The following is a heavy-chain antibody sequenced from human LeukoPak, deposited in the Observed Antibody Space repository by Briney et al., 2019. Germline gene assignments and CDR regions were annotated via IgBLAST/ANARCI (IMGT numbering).Heavy chain of an antibody. CDR3: CSGPREWLFPNYYYMDV. V-gene: IGHV1-69*06. D-gene: IGHD3-3*01. CDR2: IIPIFGTA. J-gene: IGHJ6*03. Sequence: GASVKVSCKASGGTFSSYAISWVRQAPGQGLEWMGGIIPIFGTANYAQKFQGRVTITADKSTSTAYMELSSLRSEDTAVYYCCSGPREWLFPNYYYMDVWGKGTTVTVSS. CDR1: GGTFSSYA.